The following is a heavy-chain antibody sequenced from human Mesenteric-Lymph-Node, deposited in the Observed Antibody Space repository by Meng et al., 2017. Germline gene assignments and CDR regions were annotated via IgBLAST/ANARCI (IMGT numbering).Heavy chain of an antibody. D-gene: IGHD2-8*02. CDR3: ARRPTGIDY. V-gene: IGHV4-4*02. Sequence: QVPLQESGPGLVKPSGTLSLTCAVSGGSISSSNWWSWVRQPPGKGLEWIGEIIHGGSPSYNPSLKSRVTISIDTSKNQLSLMLSSVTAADTAVYYCARRPTGIDYWGQGTLVTVSS. J-gene: IGHJ4*02. CDR2: IIHGGSP. CDR1: GGSISSSNW.